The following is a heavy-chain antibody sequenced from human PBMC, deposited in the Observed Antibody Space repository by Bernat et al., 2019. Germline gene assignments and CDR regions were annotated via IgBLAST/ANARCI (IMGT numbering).Heavy chain of an antibody. CDR3: AREGVPSYYYYYYMDV. J-gene: IGHJ6*03. D-gene: IGHD3-10*01. V-gene: IGHV3-33*01. CDR2: IWYDGSNK. CDR1: GFTFSSYG. Sequence: QVQLVESGGGVVQPGRSLRLSCAASGFTFSSYGMHWVRQAPGKGLEGVAVIWYDGSNKYYADSVKGRVTISRDNSKNTLYLQMNSLRAEDTAVYYCAREGVPSYYYYYYMDVWGKGTTVTVSS.